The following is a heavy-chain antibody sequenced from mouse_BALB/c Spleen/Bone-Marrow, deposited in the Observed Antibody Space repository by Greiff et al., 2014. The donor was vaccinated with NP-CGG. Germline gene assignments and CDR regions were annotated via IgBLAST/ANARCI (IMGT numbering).Heavy chain of an antibody. D-gene: IGHD2-3*01. CDR3: ARRAVDGYFYAMDY. V-gene: IGHV1-9*01. J-gene: IGHJ4*01. Sequence: QVQLQQSGAELLKPGASVKISCKATGNTFSSYWIEWVKQRPGHGLEWIGEILPGSGSTNYNEKFKGKATFTADTSSNTAYMQLSSLTSEDSAVYYCARRAVDGYFYAMDYWGQGTSVTVSS. CDR2: ILPGSGST. CDR1: GNTFSSYW.